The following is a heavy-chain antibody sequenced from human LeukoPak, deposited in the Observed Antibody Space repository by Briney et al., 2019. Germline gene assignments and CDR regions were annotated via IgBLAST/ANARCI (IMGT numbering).Heavy chain of an antibody. V-gene: IGHV3-7*05. CDR1: GFTFSSYW. Sequence: SGGSLRLSCAASGFTFSSYWMSWVRQAPGKGLEWVANIRQDGSEKYYVDSVKGRFTISRDNAKNSLYLQMNSLRAEDTAVYYCARDLPTYYCSGGSCSPSNWFDPWGQGTLVTVSS. D-gene: IGHD2-15*01. J-gene: IGHJ5*02. CDR3: ARDLPTYYCSGGSCSPSNWFDP. CDR2: IRQDGSEK.